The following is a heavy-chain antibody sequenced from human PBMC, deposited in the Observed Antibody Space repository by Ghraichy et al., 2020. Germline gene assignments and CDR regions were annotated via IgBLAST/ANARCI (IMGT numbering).Heavy chain of an antibody. D-gene: IGHD2-15*01. CDR1: GFTFSSYS. Sequence: GGSLRLSCAASGFTFSSYSMNWVRQAPGKGLEWVSYISSSSSTIYYADSVKGRFTISRDNAKNSLYLQMNSLRDEDTAVYYCARDRWETSTAHPQNTCSGGSCYSAYWGQGTLVTVSS. J-gene: IGHJ4*02. CDR2: ISSSSSTI. CDR3: ARDRWETSTAHPQNTCSGGSCYSAY. V-gene: IGHV3-48*02.